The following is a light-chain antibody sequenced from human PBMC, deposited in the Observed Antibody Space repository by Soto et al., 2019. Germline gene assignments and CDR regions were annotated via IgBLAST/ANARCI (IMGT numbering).Light chain of an antibody. CDR3: QQYGSSPPWYT. CDR1: QSVSSSY. Sequence: EIVLTQSPGTLSLSPGERATLSCRASQSVSSSYLAWYQQKPGQAPRLLIYGASSRATGIPDRFSGSGSGTDFTLTISRLEPDALAVYYCQQYGSSPPWYTFGQGTKLEIK. J-gene: IGKJ2*01. CDR2: GAS. V-gene: IGKV3-20*01.